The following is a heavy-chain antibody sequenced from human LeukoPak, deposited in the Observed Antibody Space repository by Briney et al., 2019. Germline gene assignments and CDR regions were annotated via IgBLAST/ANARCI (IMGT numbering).Heavy chain of an antibody. CDR1: GYSFTSYW. CDR3: ARRTVGADFDY. Sequence: GESLTLSCKGSGYSFTSYWIGSVRQMPGKGLEWMGIIYPGDSDTRYSPSFQGQVTISADKSISTAYLQWSSLKASDTAMYYCARRTVGADFDYWGQGTLVTVSS. D-gene: IGHD1-26*01. J-gene: IGHJ4*02. V-gene: IGHV5-51*03. CDR2: IYPGDSDT.